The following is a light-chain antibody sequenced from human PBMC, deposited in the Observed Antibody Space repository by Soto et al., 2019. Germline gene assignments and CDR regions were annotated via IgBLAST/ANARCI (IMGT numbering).Light chain of an antibody. CDR3: QQYNNGPQT. J-gene: IGKJ2*01. Sequence: EIVMTQSPVTLSVSPGERATLSCRASQSVSSKLAWYQQKPGQAPRLLIYGASTRATGIPARFSGSGSGTEFTLSISGLQSEEFAVYYCQQYNNGPQTFGQGTKLEIK. CDR2: GAS. V-gene: IGKV3-15*01. CDR1: QSVSSK.